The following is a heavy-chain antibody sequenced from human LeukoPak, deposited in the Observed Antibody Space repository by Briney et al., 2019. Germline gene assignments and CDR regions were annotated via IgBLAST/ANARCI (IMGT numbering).Heavy chain of an antibody. Sequence: SGGSLRLSCAASGFTFSTYWMNWVRQPPGKGLVWVSRIKSDGSTIYADSVKGRFTISRDNARNTLYLQMNSLRVEDTAMYYCARAVTYFYGSVTYDWFDPWGQGTLVTVSS. D-gene: IGHD3-10*01. V-gene: IGHV3-74*01. CDR3: ARAVTYFYGSVTYDWFDP. CDR2: IKSDGST. CDR1: GFTFSTYW. J-gene: IGHJ5*02.